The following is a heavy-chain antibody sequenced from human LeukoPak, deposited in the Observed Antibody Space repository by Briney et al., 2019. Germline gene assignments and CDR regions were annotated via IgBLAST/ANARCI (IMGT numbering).Heavy chain of an antibody. V-gene: IGHV3-23*01. Sequence: GGSLRLSCVASGFTFSNYGMHWVRQASGRGLEWVSGITDSGRKTYYADSVKGRFSISRDNSKNTVYLQMSDLRAEDTAVYYCAKITKATTPNYWGQGTLVTVSS. J-gene: IGHJ4*02. CDR3: AKITKATTPNY. CDR2: ITDSGRKT. CDR1: GFTFSNYG. D-gene: IGHD4-17*01.